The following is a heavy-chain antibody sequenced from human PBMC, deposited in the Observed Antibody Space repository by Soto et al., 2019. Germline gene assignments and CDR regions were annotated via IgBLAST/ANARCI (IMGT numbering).Heavy chain of an antibody. CDR3: AREDLGYCSSTSCYGYAFDI. CDR2: ISAYNGNT. D-gene: IGHD2-2*01. CDR1: GYTFTSYG. V-gene: IGHV1-18*04. Sequence: ASVKVSCKASGYTFTSYGISWVRQAPGQGLEWMGWISAYNGNTNYAQKLQGRVTMTTDTSTSTAHMELRSLRSDDTAVYYCAREDLGYCSSTSCYGYAFDIWGQGTMVTVSS. J-gene: IGHJ3*02.